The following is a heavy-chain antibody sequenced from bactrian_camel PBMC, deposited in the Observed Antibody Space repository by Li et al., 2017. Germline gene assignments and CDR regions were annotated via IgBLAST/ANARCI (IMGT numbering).Heavy chain of an antibody. D-gene: IGHD3*01. Sequence: HVQLVESGGGSVQPGGSLKLSCVASERGLNRNCMGWFRQAPGKEREGVAVIDGAGTTAYTQSVKDRFTISQVNNTLYLQMNGLKPEDSAMYYCAARYGWSGGCHSWSQTAMNYWGKGTQVTVS. CDR2: IDGAGTT. V-gene: IGHV3S53*01. J-gene: IGHJ7*01. CDR1: ERGLNRNC.